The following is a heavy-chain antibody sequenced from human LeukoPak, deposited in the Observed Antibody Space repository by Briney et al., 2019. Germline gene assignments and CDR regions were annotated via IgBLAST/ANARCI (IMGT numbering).Heavy chain of an antibody. CDR3: VRDFTQDRRFDP. Sequence: PSETLSLTCDVSGDSIRSYYWSWIRQPPGKGLEWIGYISYSGSTNYNPSLKSRVTISVDTSKIRFSLKLSSVTAADTAVYYCVRDFTQDRRFDPWGQGTLVTVSS. J-gene: IGHJ5*02. CDR1: GDSIRSYY. CDR2: ISYSGST. V-gene: IGHV4-59*12. D-gene: IGHD3-16*02.